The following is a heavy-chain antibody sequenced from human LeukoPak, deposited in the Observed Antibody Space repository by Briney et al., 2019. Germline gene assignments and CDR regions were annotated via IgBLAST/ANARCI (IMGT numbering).Heavy chain of an antibody. D-gene: IGHD2-21*01. J-gene: IGHJ4*02. CDR2: VYYNGNT. CDR3: ARGGAIWFDY. Sequence: PSETLSLTCLVSGEPISSYYWSWIRQAPGRGPEYIGNVYYNGNTNYNPSLKSRVAISVDASKNQFSLKLSSVTAADTAVYYCARGGAIWFDYWGQGTLVTVSS. CDR1: GEPISSYY. V-gene: IGHV4-59*01.